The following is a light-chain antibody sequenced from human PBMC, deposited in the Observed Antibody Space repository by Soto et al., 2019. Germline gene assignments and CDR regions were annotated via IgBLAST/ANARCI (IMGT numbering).Light chain of an antibody. J-gene: IGKJ4*01. CDR1: QDISNY. CDR2: DAS. CDR3: QQYDNLPLT. V-gene: IGKV1-33*01. Sequence: DIQMTQSPSSLSASVGDIVTITCQASQDISNYLNWYQQKPGKAPKLLIYDASNLETGVPSRFSGSGSGTDFTFTISSLQPEDIATYYCQQYDNLPLTCGGGTKVDIK.